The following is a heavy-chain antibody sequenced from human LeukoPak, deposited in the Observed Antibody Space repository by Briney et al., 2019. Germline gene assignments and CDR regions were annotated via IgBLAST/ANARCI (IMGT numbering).Heavy chain of an antibody. CDR1: GFTFDDYG. Sequence: GGSLRLSCAASGFTFDDYGMSWVRQAPGKGLEWVSGINWNGGSTGYADSVKGRFTISRDNAKNSLYLQMNSLRAEDTALYYCARVLCSGGSCYWADYWGQRTLVTVSS. CDR3: ARVLCSGGSCYWADY. V-gene: IGHV3-20*04. CDR2: INWNGGST. J-gene: IGHJ4*02. D-gene: IGHD2-15*01.